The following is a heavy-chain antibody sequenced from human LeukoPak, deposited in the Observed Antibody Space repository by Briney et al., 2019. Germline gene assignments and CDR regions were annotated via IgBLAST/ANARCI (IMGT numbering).Heavy chain of an antibody. CDR1: GFSFSSYA. CDR3: AIHLYVTGQWYFAL. J-gene: IGHJ2*01. CDR2: ISASGGAT. V-gene: IGHV3-23*01. Sequence: PGGSLRLSCAASGFSFSSYAMSWVRQAPGKGLEWVSTISASGGATHYADSVKGRFTMSRDNSKNTLYLQMNSLRAEDTAVYHCAIHLYVTGQWYFALWGRGTLVTVSS. D-gene: IGHD2/OR15-2a*01.